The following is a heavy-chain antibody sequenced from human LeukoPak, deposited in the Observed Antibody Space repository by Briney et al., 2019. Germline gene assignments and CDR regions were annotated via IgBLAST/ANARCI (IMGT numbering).Heavy chain of an antibody. V-gene: IGHV1-18*01. CDR1: GYTFTAYG. J-gene: IGHJ5*02. CDR3: AREASVSSGWSNWFDP. Sequence: GASVKVSCKASGYTFTAYGISWVRQAPGQGLEWMGWISAYNGNTNYAQKLQGRVTMTTDTSTSTAYMELRSLRSDDTAVYYCAREASVSSGWSNWFDPWGQGTLVTVSS. CDR2: ISAYNGNT. D-gene: IGHD6-19*01.